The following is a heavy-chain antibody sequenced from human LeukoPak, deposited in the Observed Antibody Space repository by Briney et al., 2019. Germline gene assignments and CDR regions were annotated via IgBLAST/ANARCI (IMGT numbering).Heavy chain of an antibody. J-gene: IGHJ4*02. D-gene: IGHD5-18*01. CDR1: GGSISPYY. V-gene: IGHV4-59*01. CDR3: ARGLLTGGYDN. CDR2: IYYTGST. Sequence: KPSETLSLXCTVSGGSISPYYWSWIRQPPGKGLEWIGYIYYTGSTDYNPSLKSPVTISVDTSKNQFSLELRSVTAADTAVYYCARGLLTGGYDNWGQGTLVTVSS.